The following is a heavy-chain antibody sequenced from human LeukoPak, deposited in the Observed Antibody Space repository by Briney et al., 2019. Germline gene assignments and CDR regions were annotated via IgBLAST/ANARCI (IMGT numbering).Heavy chain of an antibody. CDR1: GYSFTNYW. Sequence: GESLKISCQGSGYSFTNYWIGWVRQMPGKGLEWMGIIYPGDSDTRYSPSFQGQVTISADKSINTAYLQWSSLEASDTAMYYCARRMGRMVRGVITPWGYFDLWGRGTLVTVSS. D-gene: IGHD3-10*01. CDR3: ARRMGRMVRGVITPWGYFDL. J-gene: IGHJ2*01. CDR2: IYPGDSDT. V-gene: IGHV5-51*01.